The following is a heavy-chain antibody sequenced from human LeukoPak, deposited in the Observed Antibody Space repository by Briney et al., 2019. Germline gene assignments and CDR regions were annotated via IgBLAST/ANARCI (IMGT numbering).Heavy chain of an antibody. CDR1: GGSFSGYY. Sequence: SETLSLTCAVYGGSFSGYYWSWIRQPPGKGLEWIGEINHSGSTNYNPSLKSRVTISVDTSKNQFSLKLSSVTAADTAVYYCARAGYYDGSGSYYNGVDYWGQGTLVTVSS. CDR2: INHSGST. J-gene: IGHJ4*02. V-gene: IGHV4-34*01. D-gene: IGHD3-10*01. CDR3: ARAGYYDGSGSYYNGVDY.